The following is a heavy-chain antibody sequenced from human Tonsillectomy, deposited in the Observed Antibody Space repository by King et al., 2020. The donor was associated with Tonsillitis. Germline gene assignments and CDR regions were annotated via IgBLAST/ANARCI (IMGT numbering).Heavy chain of an antibody. CDR3: ARVGSHTGIGFNDAFDI. J-gene: IGHJ3*02. D-gene: IGHD3-3*01. CDR1: GGSFGTSA. Sequence: QLVQSGAEVKKPGSSVKVSCKASGGSFGTSAVCWVRQAPGQGLECMGGIIPVFCAADYAQKFQGRLTITADDTTSTAYSELSNLRSDDTAMYYCARVGSHTGIGFNDAFDIWGQGTMLTVSS. V-gene: IGHV1-69*01. CDR2: IIPVFCAA.